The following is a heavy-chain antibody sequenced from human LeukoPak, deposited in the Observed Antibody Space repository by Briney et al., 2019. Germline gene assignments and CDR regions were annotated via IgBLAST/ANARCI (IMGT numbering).Heavy chain of an antibody. Sequence: SLRLSCTASGFTFGDHAMSWFRQAPGKGLEWVGFIRSKAYGGTTEYAASVKGRFTISRDDSKSIAYLQMNSLKTEDTAVYYCTRKWYIYGPGYDQFDYWGQGTLVTVSS. D-gene: IGHD5-18*01. CDR2: IRSKAYGGTT. V-gene: IGHV3-49*03. CDR3: TRKWYIYGPGYDQFDY. J-gene: IGHJ4*02. CDR1: GFTFGDHA.